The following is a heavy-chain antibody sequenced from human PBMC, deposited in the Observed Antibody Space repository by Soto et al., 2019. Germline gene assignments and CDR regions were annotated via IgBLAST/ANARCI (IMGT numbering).Heavy chain of an antibody. CDR1: GFTFSGSA. CDR3: TRTDWGAAATPQKYMDV. V-gene: IGHV3-73*01. D-gene: IGHD6-13*01. Sequence: TGGSLRLSCAASGFTFSGSAIHWVRQASGEGLEWVGRIRSKANSYATAYAASVKGRFTISRDDSKNTAYLQMNSLKTEDTAVYYCTRTDWGAAATPQKYMDVWGKGTTVTVSS. CDR2: IRSKANSYAT. J-gene: IGHJ6*03.